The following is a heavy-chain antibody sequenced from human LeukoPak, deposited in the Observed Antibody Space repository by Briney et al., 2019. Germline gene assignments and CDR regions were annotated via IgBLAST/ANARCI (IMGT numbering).Heavy chain of an antibody. D-gene: IGHD1-26*01. CDR3: AKDRTVGASYWYFDL. Sequence: GGSLRLSCAASGFTFSDYYMSWIRQAPGKGLEWVSYISSSGSTLYYADSVKGRITISRDNAKNSLYLQMNSLRAEDTAIYYCAKDRTVGASYWYFDLWGRGTLVTVSS. CDR1: GFTFSDYY. J-gene: IGHJ2*01. CDR2: ISSSGSTL. V-gene: IGHV3-11*01.